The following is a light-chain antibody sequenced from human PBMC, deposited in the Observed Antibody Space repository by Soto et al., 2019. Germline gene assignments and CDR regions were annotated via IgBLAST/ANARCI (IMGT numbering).Light chain of an antibody. CDR3: QQYNNWPWT. J-gene: IGKJ1*01. CDR1: QSVSSD. V-gene: IGKV3-15*01. CDR2: GAS. Sequence: EIVMTQSPATLSVSQGERATLSCRASQSVSSDLAWYQQKPGQAPRLLIYGASTRATVIPARFSGSGSGTEFTLTISSLQSEDFAVYYCQQYNNWPWTFGQGTKVNIK.